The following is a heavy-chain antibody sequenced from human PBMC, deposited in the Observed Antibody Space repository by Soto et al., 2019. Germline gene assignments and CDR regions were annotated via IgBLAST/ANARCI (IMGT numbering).Heavy chain of an antibody. CDR1: GFTVSSDY. D-gene: IGHD3-10*01. Sequence: GGSLRLSCAASGFTVSSDYMSWVRQAPGKGLEWVSVIYSGGSTYYADSVKGRFTISRDNSKNTLYLQMNSLRAEDTAVYYCASVRFGEPQNWGQGTLVTVSS. V-gene: IGHV3-53*01. CDR3: ASVRFGEPQN. J-gene: IGHJ4*02. CDR2: IYSGGST.